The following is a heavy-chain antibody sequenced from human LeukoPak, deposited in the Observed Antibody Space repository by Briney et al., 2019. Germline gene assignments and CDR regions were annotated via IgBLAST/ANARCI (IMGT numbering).Heavy chain of an antibody. Sequence: GGSLRLSCAMSGFTFTNNAMTWVRQAPGKGLEWVSTIGGGDVEIHYADSVKGRFTISRDNSKNTLYLQMNSLRAEDTAVYYCARRPTSLGYFDVWGRGTLVTVSS. CDR1: GFTFTNNA. J-gene: IGHJ2*01. CDR3: ARRPTSLGYFDV. V-gene: IGHV3-23*01. CDR2: IGGGDVEI.